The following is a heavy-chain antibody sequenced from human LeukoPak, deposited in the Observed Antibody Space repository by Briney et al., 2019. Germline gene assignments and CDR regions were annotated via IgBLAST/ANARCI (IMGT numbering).Heavy chain of an antibody. Sequence: GGSLRLSCAASGFTFSSYSMNWVRQAPGKGLEWVSSISSSSSYINYADSVKGRFTISRDNAKNSLYLQMNSLRAEDTAVYYCASSSYSSSVQGRVYWGQGTLVTVSS. J-gene: IGHJ4*02. CDR3: ASSSYSSSVQGRVY. CDR1: GFTFSSYS. CDR2: ISSSSSYI. D-gene: IGHD6-13*01. V-gene: IGHV3-21*01.